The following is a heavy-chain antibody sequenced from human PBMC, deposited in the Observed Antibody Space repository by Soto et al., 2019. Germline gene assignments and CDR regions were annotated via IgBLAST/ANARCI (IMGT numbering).Heavy chain of an antibody. J-gene: IGHJ4*02. V-gene: IGHV3-33*01. CDR3: GGGEGYYDSSGYYDFDY. D-gene: IGHD3-22*01. Sequence: GGSLRLSCAASGFTFSSYGMHWVRQAPGKGLEWVAVIWYDGSNKYYADSVKGRFTISRDNSKNTLYLQMNSLRAEDRGVYYWGGGEGYYDSSGYYDFDYWGQGTLVTVSS. CDR2: IWYDGSNK. CDR1: GFTFSSYG.